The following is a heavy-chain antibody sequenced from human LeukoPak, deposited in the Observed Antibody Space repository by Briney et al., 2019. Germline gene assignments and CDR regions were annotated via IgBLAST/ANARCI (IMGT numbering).Heavy chain of an antibody. V-gene: IGHV4-34*01. D-gene: IGHD2-21*02. J-gene: IGHJ4*02. CDR1: GGSFSGYY. Sequence: SETLSLTCAVYGGSFSGYYWSWIRQPPGKGLEWIGEINHSGSTNYNPSLKSRVTISVDTSENQFFLKLSSVTAADTAVYHCARGLDVVVTGRGYFDYWGQGTLVTVSS. CDR3: ARGLDVVVTGRGYFDY. CDR2: INHSGST.